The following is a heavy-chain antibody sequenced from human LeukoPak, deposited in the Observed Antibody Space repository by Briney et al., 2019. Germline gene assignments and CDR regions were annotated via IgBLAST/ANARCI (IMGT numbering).Heavy chain of an antibody. J-gene: IGHJ4*02. D-gene: IGHD2-21*01. V-gene: IGHV3-48*02. CDR3: ARSYSFDY. CDR2: IRSTSSTI. CDR1: GFTFSSYE. Sequence: GGSLRLSCAASGFTFSSYEMNWVRQAPGKGLEWISYIRSTSSTIYHADSVKGRFTISRDNAKNSLYLQMNSLRDEDTAVYYCARSYSFDYWGQGTLVTVSS.